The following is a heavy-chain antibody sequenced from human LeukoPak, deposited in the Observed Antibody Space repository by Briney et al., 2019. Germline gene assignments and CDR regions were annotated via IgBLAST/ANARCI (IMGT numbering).Heavy chain of an antibody. Sequence: PGGSLRLSCAASGFTFSGHNMNWVRQVPGKGLEWISFVSISSGTIYYADSVNGRFRISRDNAKSSLDLEMNSLRAEDTAVYYCARAMSTFGGVRNYFDSWGQGTLVTVSS. J-gene: IGHJ4*02. CDR1: GFTFSGHN. V-gene: IGHV3-48*04. D-gene: IGHD3-16*01. CDR3: ARAMSTFGGVRNYFDS. CDR2: VSISSGTI.